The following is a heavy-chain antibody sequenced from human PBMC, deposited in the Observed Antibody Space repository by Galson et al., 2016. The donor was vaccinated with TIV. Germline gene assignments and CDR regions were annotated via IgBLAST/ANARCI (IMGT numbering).Heavy chain of an antibody. CDR3: PKRRNYGGEALES. CDR1: GFTFNNYA. D-gene: IGHD4-23*01. J-gene: IGHJ3*01. V-gene: IGHV3-23*01. Sequence: LRLSCAASGFTFNNYAMHWVRQAPGKGLEWVSGISGSGGITYIAESVKGRFAISRDNSRDTLYLQLNSLRAEDTAVYYCPKRRNYGGEALESWGQGTMVTVPS. CDR2: ISGSGGIT.